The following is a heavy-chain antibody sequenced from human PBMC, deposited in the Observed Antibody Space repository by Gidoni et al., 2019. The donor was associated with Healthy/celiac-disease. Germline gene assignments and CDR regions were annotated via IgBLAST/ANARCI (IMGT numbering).Heavy chain of an antibody. V-gene: IGHV1-46*01. CDR3: ARVKFLEWLLDPIYYYYGMDV. J-gene: IGHJ6*02. CDR1: GYTFTSYY. CDR2: INPSGGST. Sequence: QVQLVQSGAEVKKPGASVKVSCKASGYTFTSYYMHWVRQAPGQGLEWMGIINPSGGSTSYAQKFQGRVTMTRDTSTSTIYMELSSLRSEDTAVYYCARVKFLEWLLDPIYYYYGMDVWGQGTTVTVSS. D-gene: IGHD3-3*01.